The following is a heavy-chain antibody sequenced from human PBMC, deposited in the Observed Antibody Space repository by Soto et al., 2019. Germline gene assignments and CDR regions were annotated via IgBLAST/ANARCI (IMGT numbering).Heavy chain of an antibody. V-gene: IGHV4-31*03. Sequence: ALSFTCTVSAFSISRGGYYWSWMRQHPGKGLEWIGDIYYSGSTYYNPSLKSRVTISVDTSKNQFSLKLSSVTAADTAVYYCARDRLSPTTVTTSEQHYYYYGMDVWGQGTTVTVSS. CDR2: IYYSGST. CDR3: ARDRLSPTTVTTSEQHYYYYGMDV. J-gene: IGHJ6*02. D-gene: IGHD4-17*01. CDR1: AFSISRGGYY.